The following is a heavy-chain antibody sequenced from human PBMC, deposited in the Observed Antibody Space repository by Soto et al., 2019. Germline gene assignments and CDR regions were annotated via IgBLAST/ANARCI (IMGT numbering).Heavy chain of an antibody. CDR1: GFTFTSYA. CDR3: AKDLNFYGIADYYPLDPFDL. J-gene: IGHJ3*01. D-gene: IGHD3-9*01. CDR2: ITTRGDDT. V-gene: IGHV3-23*01. Sequence: EVQLLESGGGLVQPGGSLRLSCAASGFTFTSYAMSWVRQAPGKGLRWVSSITTRGDDTYYADSVTGRFTISRDNVENTLYLQMNNLRAEDTALYYCAKDLNFYGIADYYPLDPFDLWGQGTMVTVS.